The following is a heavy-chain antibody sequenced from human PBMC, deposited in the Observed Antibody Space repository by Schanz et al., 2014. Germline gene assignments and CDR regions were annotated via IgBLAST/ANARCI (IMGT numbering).Heavy chain of an antibody. CDR3: ARPVLGSGGNGVAP. CDR1: GFAFSSYG. J-gene: IGHJ5*02. Sequence: EVHLLESGGGLVQPGGSLRLSCLASGFAFSSYGMNWLRQAPGKGLEWVSVIGGNGTTTYYADSVKGRFTISRDNAKNTMDPQKNSLRAEGAAVDSGARPVLGSGGNGVAPWGQGTLVTVSS. D-gene: IGHD3-10*01. V-gene: IGHV3-23*01. CDR2: IGGNGTTT.